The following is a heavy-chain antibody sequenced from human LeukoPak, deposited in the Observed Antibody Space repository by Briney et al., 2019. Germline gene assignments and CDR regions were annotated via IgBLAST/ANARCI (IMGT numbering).Heavy chain of an antibody. D-gene: IGHD3-3*01. CDR3: ARVAWSIDY. V-gene: IGHV1-8*03. CDR1: GYTFTTYD. Sequence: ASVKVSCKASGYTFTTYDINWVRQATGQGIEWMGWMNPNSGYTSYAQKFQGRVTITRDTSISTAYMELSSLRSEDTAVYYCARVAWSIDYWGQGTLVTVSS. J-gene: IGHJ4*02. CDR2: MNPNSGYT.